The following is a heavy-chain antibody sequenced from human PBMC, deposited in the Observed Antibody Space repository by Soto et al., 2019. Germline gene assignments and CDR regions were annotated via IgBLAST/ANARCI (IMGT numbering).Heavy chain of an antibody. CDR1: VFFISSGNY. D-gene: IGHD2-15*01. CDR2: IFHGGNT. V-gene: IGHV4-38-2*01. Sequence: XETLSLTCAFSVFFISSGNYWGWIRKPPGKGLEWIGSIFHGGNTYYNPSLKSRVTISVDMSKNQFSLKLNSVTAADTAVYYCARARWYDAFDVWGQGTVVIVSS. J-gene: IGHJ3*01. CDR3: ARARWYDAFDV.